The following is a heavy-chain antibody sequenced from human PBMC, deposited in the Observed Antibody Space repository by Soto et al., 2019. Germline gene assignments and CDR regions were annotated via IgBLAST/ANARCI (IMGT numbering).Heavy chain of an antibody. CDR3: AKDRSESGYLGLDAFDI. CDR2: ISGSGGST. J-gene: IGHJ3*02. V-gene: IGHV3-23*01. CDR1: GFTFSSYA. D-gene: IGHD3-22*01. Sequence: PGGSLRLSCAASGFTFSSYAMHWVRQAPGKGLEWVSAISGSGGSTYYADSVKGRFTISRDNSKNTLYLQMNSLRAEDTAVYYCAKDRSESGYLGLDAFDIWGQGTMVTVSS.